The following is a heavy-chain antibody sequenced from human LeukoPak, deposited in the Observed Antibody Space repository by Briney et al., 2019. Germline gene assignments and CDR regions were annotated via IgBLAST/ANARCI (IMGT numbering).Heavy chain of an antibody. V-gene: IGHV3-23*01. J-gene: IGHJ3*02. CDR2: VGGGRSDT. Sequence: GGSLRLSCAASGFTFSNFAMNWVRQAPGKGLEWISHVGGGRSDTYYTDSVKGRFTSSRDDSKNTMYLQMNNLKAEDTAVYYCAKDLFMTNGVFDAFDIWGQGAMVTVSS. CDR3: AKDLFMTNGVFDAFDI. D-gene: IGHD3-10*01. CDR1: GFTFSNFA.